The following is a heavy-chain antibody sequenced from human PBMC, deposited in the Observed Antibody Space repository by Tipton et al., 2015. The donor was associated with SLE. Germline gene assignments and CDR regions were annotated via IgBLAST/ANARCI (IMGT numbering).Heavy chain of an antibody. Sequence: LRLSCTVSGYSISSGYYWGWIRQPPGKGLEWIGSIYHSGSTYYNPSLKSRVTISVDTSKNQSSLKLSSVTAADTAVYYCARDGRLNWFDPWGQGTLVTVSS. CDR3: ARDGRLNWFDP. CDR2: IYHSGST. J-gene: IGHJ5*02. CDR1: GYSISSGYY. V-gene: IGHV4-38-2*02.